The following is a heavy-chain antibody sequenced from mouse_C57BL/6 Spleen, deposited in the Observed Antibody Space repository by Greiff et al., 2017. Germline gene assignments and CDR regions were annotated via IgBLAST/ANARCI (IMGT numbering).Heavy chain of an antibody. J-gene: IGHJ2*01. D-gene: IGHD4-1*01. Sequence: ESGPELVKPGASVKISCKASGYSFTSYYIHWVKQRPGQGLEWIGWIYPGSGNTKYNEKFKGKATLTADTSSSTAYMQLSSLTSEDSAVYYCARRTGTVDFDYWGQGTTLTVSS. V-gene: IGHV1-66*01. CDR1: GYSFTSYY. CDR2: IYPGSGNT. CDR3: ARRTGTVDFDY.